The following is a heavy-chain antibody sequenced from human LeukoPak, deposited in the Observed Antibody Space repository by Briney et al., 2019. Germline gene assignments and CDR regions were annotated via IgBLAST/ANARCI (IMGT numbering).Heavy chain of an antibody. Sequence: GGSLRLSCAASGFTFSSYSMNWVRQAPGKGLERVSYISSCSSTIYYADSVKGRFTISRDNAKNSLYLQMNSLRAEDTAVYYCARGEYRYDILTGYYPPGYWGQGTLVTVSS. J-gene: IGHJ4*02. CDR2: ISSCSSTI. CDR1: GFTFSSYS. V-gene: IGHV3-48*04. CDR3: ARGEYRYDILTGYYPPGY. D-gene: IGHD3-9*01.